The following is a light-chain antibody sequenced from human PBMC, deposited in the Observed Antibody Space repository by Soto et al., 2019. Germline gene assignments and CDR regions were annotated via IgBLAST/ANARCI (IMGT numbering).Light chain of an antibody. J-gene: IGKJ4*01. CDR3: QQLNRYPLT. CDR1: QGNSNY. Sequence: DIQLTQSPSFLSASVGDRVTITCRASQGNSNYLDWYQRKPRKAPKHLIYTASTLQSRVPSRFSGSGSGTEFTLTISSLQPEDFATSYFQQLNRYPLTFGGGTKVEIK. V-gene: IGKV1-9*01. CDR2: TAS.